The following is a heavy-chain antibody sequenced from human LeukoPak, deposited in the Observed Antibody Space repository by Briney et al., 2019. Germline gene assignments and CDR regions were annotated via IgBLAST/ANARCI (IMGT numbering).Heavy chain of an antibody. V-gene: IGHV3-21*01. D-gene: IGHD3-3*01. Sequence: GGSLRLSCAASEFTFTNYTMNWVRQAPGKGLEWVSSISSSSSYIYYADSVKGRFTISRDNAKNSLYLQMNSLRAEDTAVYYCARDGSPHYDFWSGYYTGDYYYYGMDVWDQGTTVTVSS. CDR2: ISSSSSYI. J-gene: IGHJ6*02. CDR3: ARDGSPHYDFWSGYYTGDYYYYGMDV. CDR1: EFTFTNYT.